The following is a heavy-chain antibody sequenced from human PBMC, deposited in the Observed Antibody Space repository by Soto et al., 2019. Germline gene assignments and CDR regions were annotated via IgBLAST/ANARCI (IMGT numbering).Heavy chain of an antibody. V-gene: IGHV1-18*01. CDR2: ISAYNGNT. J-gene: IGHJ5*02. CDR1: GYTFTSYG. D-gene: IGHD3-22*01. CDR3: ARDSHYSDSSGYRNWFDP. Sequence: QVQLVQSGAEVKKPGASVKVSCKASGYTFTSYGISWVRQAPGQGLEWMGWISAYNGNTNYAQKLQGRVTMTTDTSTSTGYMELRSLRSDDTAVYYCARDSHYSDSSGYRNWFDPWGQGTLVTVSS.